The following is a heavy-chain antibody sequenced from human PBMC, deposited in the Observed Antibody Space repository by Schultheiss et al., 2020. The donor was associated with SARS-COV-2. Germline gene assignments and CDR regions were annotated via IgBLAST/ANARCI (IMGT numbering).Heavy chain of an antibody. CDR3: ATWDLGYYGMDV. CDR1: GGSFSGYY. V-gene: IGHV4-59*08. J-gene: IGHJ6*02. CDR2: IYYSGGT. D-gene: IGHD1-26*01. Sequence: SETLSLTCAVYGGSFSGYYWSWIRQNPGKGLDWIGYIYYSGGTNYNSSLKSRVTISVDTSKNQFFLKLSSVTAADTAVYYCATWDLGYYGMDVWGQGTTVTVS.